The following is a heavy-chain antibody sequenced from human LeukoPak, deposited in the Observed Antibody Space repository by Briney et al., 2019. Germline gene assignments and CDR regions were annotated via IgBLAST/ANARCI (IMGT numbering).Heavy chain of an antibody. D-gene: IGHD1-7*01. CDR3: ARVMGNYATDY. CDR1: GFTFSDYY. Sequence: GGSLRLSCAVSGFTFSDYYMSWIRQAPGKGLEWVSYISSGDNTIYYADSVKGRFTTSRDNAKNSLYLQMNSLRAEDTAVYYCARVMGNYATDYWGQGTLVTVPS. J-gene: IGHJ4*02. CDR2: ISSGDNTI. V-gene: IGHV3-11*04.